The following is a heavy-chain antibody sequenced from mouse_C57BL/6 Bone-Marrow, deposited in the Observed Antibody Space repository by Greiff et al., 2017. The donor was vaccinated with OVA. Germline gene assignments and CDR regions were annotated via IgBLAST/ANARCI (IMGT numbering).Heavy chain of an antibody. D-gene: IGHD2-4*01. CDR1: GYAFSSSW. Sequence: QVQLKQSGPELVKPGASVKISCKASGYAFSSSWMNWVKQRPGKGLEWIGRIYPGDGDTNYNGKFKGKATLTADKSSSTAYMQLSSLTSEDSAVYFCATYYDPNAMDYWGQGTSVTVSS. CDR2: IYPGDGDT. J-gene: IGHJ4*01. V-gene: IGHV1-82*01. CDR3: ATYYDPNAMDY.